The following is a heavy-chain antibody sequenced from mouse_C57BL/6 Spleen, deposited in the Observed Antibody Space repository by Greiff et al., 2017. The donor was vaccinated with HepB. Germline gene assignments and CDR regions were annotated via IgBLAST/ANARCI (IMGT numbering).Heavy chain of an antibody. V-gene: IGHV5-6*01. CDR3: ARQAIYYDYVYFDY. D-gene: IGHD2-4*01. Sequence: EVQRVESGGDLVKPGGSLKLSCAASGFTFSSYGMSWVRQTPDKRLEWVATISSGGSYTYYPDSVKGRFTISRDNAKNTLYLQMSSLKSEDTAMYYCARQAIYYDYVYFDYWGQGTTLTVSS. CDR1: GFTFSSYG. J-gene: IGHJ2*01. CDR2: ISSGGSYT.